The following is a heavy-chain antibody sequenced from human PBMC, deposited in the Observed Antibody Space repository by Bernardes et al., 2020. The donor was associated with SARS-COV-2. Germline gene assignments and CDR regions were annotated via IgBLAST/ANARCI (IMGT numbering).Heavy chain of an antibody. V-gene: IGHV2-70*11. D-gene: IGHD3-16*01. CDR1: GFSLSTSGMC. J-gene: IGHJ4*02. CDR3: ARMRAWIGDRIYFDY. Sequence: SGPTLVKPTQTFTLTCTFSGFSLSTSGMCVSWIRQPPGKALEWLARIDWDDDKYYNTFLKTRLTISKDTSKNQVVLTMTNMDPVDTATYYCARMRAWIGDRIYFDYWGQGTLVTVSS. CDR2: IDWDDDK.